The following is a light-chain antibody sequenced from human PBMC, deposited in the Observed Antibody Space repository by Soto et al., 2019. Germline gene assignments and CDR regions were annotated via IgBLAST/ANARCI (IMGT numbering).Light chain of an antibody. J-gene: IGKJ2*01. CDR2: AAS. CDR1: QSISSY. Sequence: DIQMTQSPSSLSESVGDRVTISCGASQSISSYLNWYQQKPGKAPKLLIYAASSLQSGVPSRFSGSGSGTDFTLTINSLQPEDFATYYCQQSYSTPPDTFGQGTKLQIK. CDR3: QQSYSTPPDT. V-gene: IGKV1-39*01.